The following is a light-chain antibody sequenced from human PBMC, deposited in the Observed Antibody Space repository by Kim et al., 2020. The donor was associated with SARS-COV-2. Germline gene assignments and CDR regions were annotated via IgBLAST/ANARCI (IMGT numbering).Light chain of an antibody. Sequence: QSALTQPASVSGSPGQSITISCTGTSSDVGGYNYVSWYQQHPGKAPKLMIYDVSNRPSGVSNRFSGSKSGNTASLTISGLQAEDEADYYCSSYTSSSTLWVFDGGTKLTVL. CDR3: SSYTSSSTLWV. CDR2: DVS. J-gene: IGLJ3*02. CDR1: SSDVGGYNY. V-gene: IGLV2-14*03.